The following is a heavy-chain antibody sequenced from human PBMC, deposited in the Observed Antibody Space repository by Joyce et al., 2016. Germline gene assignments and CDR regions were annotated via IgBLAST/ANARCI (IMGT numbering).Heavy chain of an antibody. D-gene: IGHD3-10*01. V-gene: IGHV3-15*01. J-gene: IGHJ4*02. CDR3: TADQPYYASGTYGTFDY. Sequence: EVQLVESGGGLVKPGGSLRLSCAASGFTFSMAWMSWVRQAPRKGLEWVGRFKIKTEGVTTAYAAPVKGRFTISRDDSKNILYLHMNSLKTEDIAVYYCTADQPYYASGTYGTFDYWGQGILVTVSS. CDR1: GFTFSMAW. CDR2: FKIKTEGVTT.